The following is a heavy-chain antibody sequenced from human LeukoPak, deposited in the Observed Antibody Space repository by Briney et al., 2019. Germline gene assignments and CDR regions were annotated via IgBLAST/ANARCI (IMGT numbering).Heavy chain of an antibody. Sequence: SETLSLTCTVSGGSISSSSYYWGWIRQPPGKGLEWIGSIYYSGSTYYNPSLKSRVTISVDTSKNQFSLELSSVTAADTAVYYCARHSFRFAYYYYYYMGVWGKGTTVTVSS. CDR2: IYYSGST. J-gene: IGHJ6*03. CDR1: GGSISSSSYY. D-gene: IGHD3-16*01. CDR3: ARHSFRFAYYYYYYMGV. V-gene: IGHV4-39*01.